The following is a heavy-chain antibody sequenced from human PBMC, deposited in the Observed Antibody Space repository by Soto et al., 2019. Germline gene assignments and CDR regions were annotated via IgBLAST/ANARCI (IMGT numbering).Heavy chain of an antibody. D-gene: IGHD3-9*01. CDR1: GYTFTSYG. V-gene: IGHV1-18*01. CDR2: ISGYNGNT. Sequence: QVQLVQSGAEVKKPGASVKVSCKASGYTFTSYGISWVRQAPGQGLEWMGWISGYNGNTKYAQKLQGRVTMTTDTSTSTAYIELRSLRSDDTAVYYCARSDQYFDWLPQSPYYFDYWGQGTLVTVSS. CDR3: ARSDQYFDWLPQSPYYFDY. J-gene: IGHJ4*02.